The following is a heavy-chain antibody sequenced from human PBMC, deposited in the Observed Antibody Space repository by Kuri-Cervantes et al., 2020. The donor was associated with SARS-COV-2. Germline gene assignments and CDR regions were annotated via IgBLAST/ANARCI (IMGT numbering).Heavy chain of an antibody. J-gene: IGHJ2*01. CDR2: ISGSDGST. D-gene: IGHD4-17*01. CDR1: GFTFSSYA. Sequence: GESLKISCAASGFTFSSYAMSWVRQAPGKGLEWVSAISGSDGSTYYADSVKGRFTISRDNSKNTLYLQMNSLRAEDTAVYYCAKARHDYGDYANGRRYFDLWGRGTLVPVSS. V-gene: IGHV3-23*01. CDR3: AKARHDYGDYANGRRYFDL.